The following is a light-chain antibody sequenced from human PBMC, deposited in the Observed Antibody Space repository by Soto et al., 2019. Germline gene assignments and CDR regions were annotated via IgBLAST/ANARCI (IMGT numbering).Light chain of an antibody. CDR1: DSNIGSNS. CDR3: ATWDDGLSGVL. Sequence: QSVLTQPPSASGTPGQRVSITCSGSDSNIGSNSVHWYQQVPGMAPKLLVYKSDQRPSGVPDRFSGSKSVTSASLAISGLRAEDEDEYYCATWDDGLSGVLFGGGTQLTVL. J-gene: IGLJ2*01. V-gene: IGLV1-47*01. CDR2: KSD.